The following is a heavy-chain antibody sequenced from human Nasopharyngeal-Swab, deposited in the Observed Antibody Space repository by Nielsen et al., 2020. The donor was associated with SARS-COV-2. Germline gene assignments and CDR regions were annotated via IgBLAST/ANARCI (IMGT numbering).Heavy chain of an antibody. Sequence: GGSLRLSCAASGFTFDDYAIHWVRQAPGKGLEWVSGISWNSGSIGYADSVKGRFTISRDNAKNSLYLQMNSQRAEDTALYYCAKDITSGDTMATHYYYGMDVWGQGTTVTVSS. CDR1: GFTFDDYA. CDR2: ISWNSGSI. J-gene: IGHJ6*02. CDR3: AKDITSGDTMATHYYYGMDV. D-gene: IGHD2-21*01. V-gene: IGHV3-9*01.